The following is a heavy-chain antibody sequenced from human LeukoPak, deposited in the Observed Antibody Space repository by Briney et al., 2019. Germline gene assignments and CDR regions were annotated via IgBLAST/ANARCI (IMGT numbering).Heavy chain of an antibody. CDR3: VRRGYSGYDYYDY. Sequence: GGSLRLSCSASGFTFSGYVMHWVRQAPGKGLEYVSAISTNGGSTYYADSVKGRFTISRDNSKNTLYLQMSSLRAEDTAVYYCVRRGYSGYDYYDYWGQGTLVTVSS. CDR1: GFTFSGYV. J-gene: IGHJ4*02. D-gene: IGHD5-12*01. V-gene: IGHV3-64D*09. CDR2: ISTNGGST.